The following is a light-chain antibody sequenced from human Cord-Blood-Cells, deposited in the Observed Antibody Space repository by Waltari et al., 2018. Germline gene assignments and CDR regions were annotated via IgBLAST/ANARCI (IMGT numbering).Light chain of an antibody. V-gene: IGKV1-8*01. J-gene: IGKJ2*01. CDR2: AAS. Sequence: RMTQSPSSLSASTGDRVTITCRASQGISSYLAWYQQKPGKAPKLLIYAASTLQSGVPSRFSGSGSGTDFTLTISCLQSEDFATYYCQQYYSYPYTFGQGTKLEIK. CDR1: QGISSY. CDR3: QQYYSYPYT.